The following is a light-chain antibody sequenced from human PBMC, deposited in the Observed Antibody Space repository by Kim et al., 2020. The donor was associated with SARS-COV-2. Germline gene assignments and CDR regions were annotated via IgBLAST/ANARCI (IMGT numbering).Light chain of an antibody. V-gene: IGKV3-20*01. CDR2: GTS. J-gene: IGKJ4*01. CDR1: QSVGSIY. CDR3: QQYNTSPVT. Sequence: EIVLTQSPGTLSLSPGERATLSCRASQSVGSIYLAWYQQKPGQPPKLLISGTSSRATGIPDRFSGSGSGTDFTLTISRLEPEDFAVYYCQQYNTSPVTFGGGTKVEI.